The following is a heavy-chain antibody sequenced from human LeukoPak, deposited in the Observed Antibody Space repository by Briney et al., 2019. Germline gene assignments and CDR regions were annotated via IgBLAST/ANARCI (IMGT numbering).Heavy chain of an antibody. Sequence: GGSLRLSCAASGFTFSSYSMNWVRQAPGKGLEWVSSISSSSSYIYYADSVKGRFTISRDNAKNSLYLQMNSLRAEDTAVYYCARDYGDYDGHSENWFDPWGQGTLVTVSS. CDR1: GFTFSSYS. V-gene: IGHV3-21*01. CDR3: ARDYGDYDGHSENWFDP. CDR2: ISSSSSYI. J-gene: IGHJ5*02. D-gene: IGHD4-17*01.